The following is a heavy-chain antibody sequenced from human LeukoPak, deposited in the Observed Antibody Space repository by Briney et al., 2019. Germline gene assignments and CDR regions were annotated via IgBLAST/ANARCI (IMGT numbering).Heavy chain of an antibody. V-gene: IGHV3-66*01. CDR3: AKDNYYYDSSGYYYGPGWYFDL. Sequence: AGGSLRLSCAASGFTVSSNYMSWVRQAPGKGLEWVSVIYSGGSTYYADSVKGRFTISRDNSKNTLYLQMNSLRAVDTAVYYCAKDNYYYDSSGYYYGPGWYFDLWGRGTLVTVSS. CDR2: IYSGGST. D-gene: IGHD3-22*01. J-gene: IGHJ2*01. CDR1: GFTVSSNY.